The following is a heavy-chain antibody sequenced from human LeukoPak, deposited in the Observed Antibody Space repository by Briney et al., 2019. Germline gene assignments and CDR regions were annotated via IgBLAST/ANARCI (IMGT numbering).Heavy chain of an antibody. J-gene: IGHJ5*02. CDR3: TREGRVGNWFDP. CDR1: GYTFTDYH. CDR2: INPDNGGT. Sequence: GASVKVSCRACGYTFTDYHIHWVRQAPGQGLEWMGWINPDNGGTNYAQKFQGRVTMTRDTSIRTVYMDLSRLTSDDTALFYCTREGRVGNWFDPWGTGTQVTVSS. D-gene: IGHD5-24*01. V-gene: IGHV1-2*02.